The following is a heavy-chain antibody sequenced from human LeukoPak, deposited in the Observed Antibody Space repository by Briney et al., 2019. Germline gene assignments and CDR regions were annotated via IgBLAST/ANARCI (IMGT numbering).Heavy chain of an antibody. D-gene: IGHD3-10*02. CDR2: ISSSGNTI. J-gene: IGHJ6*04. Sequence: GGSLRLSCAASGFTFSSYEMNWVRQAPGKGLEWVSYISSSGNTIYYADSVKGRFTISRDNAKNSLYLQMNSLRAEDTAVYYCAELGITMIGGVWGKGTTVTISS. CDR1: GFTFSSYE. V-gene: IGHV3-48*03. CDR3: AELGITMIGGV.